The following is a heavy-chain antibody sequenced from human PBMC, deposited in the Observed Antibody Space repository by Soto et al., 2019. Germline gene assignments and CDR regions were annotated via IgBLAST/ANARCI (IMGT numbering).Heavy chain of an antibody. D-gene: IGHD4-4*01. Sequence: QVQLVQSGAEVKKPGSSVKVSCKASGGTFASFTISWVRQAPGQGLEWLGRIITMLGITNSAQKFQGRVTINAHPSTATAYMELSRLQSDDTAVYYCARGPHSLPDYWGQGSLVTVSS. CDR2: IITMLGIT. CDR3: ARGPHSLPDY. V-gene: IGHV1-69*02. J-gene: IGHJ4*02. CDR1: GGTFASFT.